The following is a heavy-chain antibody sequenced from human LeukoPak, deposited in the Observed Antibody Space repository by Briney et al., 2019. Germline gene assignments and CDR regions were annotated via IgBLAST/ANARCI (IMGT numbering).Heavy chain of an antibody. CDR1: GFTFSSYS. Sequence: TGGSLRLSCAASGFTFSSYSMNWVRQAPGKGLEWVSSISSSSSYIYYADSVKGRFTISRDNAKNSLFLQMNSLRAEDTAVYYCAKDMRTGDFWSGYSDYWGQGTLVTVSS. CDR2: ISSSSSYI. J-gene: IGHJ4*02. CDR3: AKDMRTGDFWSGYSDY. D-gene: IGHD3-3*01. V-gene: IGHV3-21*01.